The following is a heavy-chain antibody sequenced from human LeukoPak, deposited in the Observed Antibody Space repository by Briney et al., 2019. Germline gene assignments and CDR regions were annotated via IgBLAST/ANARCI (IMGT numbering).Heavy chain of an antibody. J-gene: IGHJ4*02. CDR1: GFTFSSYW. V-gene: IGHV3-74*01. CDR3: ARVGRSWYPNSFDY. CDR2: INSDGSST. D-gene: IGHD6-13*01. Sequence: GGSLRLSCAASGFTFSSYWMHWVRQAPGKGLVWVSRINSDGSSTSYADSVKGRFTISRDNAKNTLYLQMNSLRAEDTAAYYCARVGRSWYPNSFDYWGQGTLVTVSS.